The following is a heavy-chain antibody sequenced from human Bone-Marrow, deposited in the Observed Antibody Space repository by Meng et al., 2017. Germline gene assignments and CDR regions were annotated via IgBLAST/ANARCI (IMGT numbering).Heavy chain of an antibody. CDR2: IGGRRKSYAT. CDR1: GVSFSDFD. J-gene: IGHJ3*02. D-gene: IGHD6-19*01. V-gene: IGHV3-73*01. Sequence: LKISCEVSGVSFSDFDIHWVRQASGKGLEWVGRIGGRRKSYATTYAAPVRGRFTISRDDSRNTAYLQMNSLKTEDSAVYCCTIYIRGHIWGQGTMVTVSS. CDR3: TIYIRGHI.